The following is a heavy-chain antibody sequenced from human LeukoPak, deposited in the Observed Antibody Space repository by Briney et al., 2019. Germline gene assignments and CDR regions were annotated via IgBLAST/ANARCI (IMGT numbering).Heavy chain of an antibody. CDR3: ARHIVVAAAGWRYFDY. D-gene: IGHD6-13*01. J-gene: IGHJ4*02. V-gene: IGHV5-51*01. CDR1: GYSFTSYW. CDR2: IYPGDSDT. Sequence: GESLKISCKGSGYSFTSYWIGWVRQMPGKGLEWMGIIYPGDSDTRYSPSFQGQVTISADKSISTAYLQWSSLKASDTAMYYCARHIVVAAAGWRYFDYWGQGTLVTVSS.